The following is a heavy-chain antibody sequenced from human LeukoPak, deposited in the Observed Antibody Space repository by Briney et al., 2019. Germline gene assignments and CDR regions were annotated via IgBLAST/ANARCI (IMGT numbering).Heavy chain of an antibody. CDR3: ARHKPTGSYPLEL. V-gene: IGHV4-59*08. CDR1: GGSISSYY. Sequence: SEPLSLTCTVSGGSISSYYWSWLRQSPGKGLEWIGHIYFSGRTTYNPSLGSRLTISADTSTSQLSLKLSSVTAADTAVYYCARHKPTGSYPLELWGQGTLVTVSS. J-gene: IGHJ4*02. D-gene: IGHD3-10*01. CDR2: IYFSGRT.